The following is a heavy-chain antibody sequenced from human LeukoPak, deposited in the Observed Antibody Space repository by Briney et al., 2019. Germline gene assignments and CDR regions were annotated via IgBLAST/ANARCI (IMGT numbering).Heavy chain of an antibody. J-gene: IGHJ5*02. CDR1: GFTFSSYE. D-gene: IGHD1-7*01. V-gene: IGHV3-48*03. Sequence: GGSLRLSCAASGFTFSSYEMNWVRQAPGKGLEWVSYISSSGSTIYYADSVKGRFTISRDNAKNSLYLQMNSLRAEDTAVYYCARGNWNYGVNWFDPWGQGTLVTVSS. CDR2: ISSSGSTI. CDR3: ARGNWNYGVNWFDP.